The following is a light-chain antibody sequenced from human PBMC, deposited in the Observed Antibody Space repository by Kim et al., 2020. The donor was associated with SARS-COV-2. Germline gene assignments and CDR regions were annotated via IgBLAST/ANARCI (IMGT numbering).Light chain of an antibody. CDR1: SSNSGAGYD. CDR2: GNS. CDR3: QSYDSSLSALYV. V-gene: IGLV1-40*01. J-gene: IGLJ1*01. Sequence: VTLSCTGSSSNSGAGYDGPWYQQLPGTAPKLLIYGNSNRPSGVPDRFSGSKSGTSASLAITGLQAEDEADYYCQSYDSSLSALYVFGTGTKVTVL.